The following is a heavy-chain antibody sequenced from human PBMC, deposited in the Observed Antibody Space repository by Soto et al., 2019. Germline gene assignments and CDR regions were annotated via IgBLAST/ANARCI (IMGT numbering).Heavy chain of an antibody. V-gene: IGHV4-59*01. D-gene: IGHD2-15*01. CDR3: ARVYCSGGSCYSNNWFDP. CDR2: IYYIGST. CDR1: GGSIRSYD. Sequence: PSAPQSFTCTVSGGSIRSYDGSWIRQHPGKGLEWIGYIYYIGSTNYNPSLKSRVTISVDTSKNQFSLKLSSVTAADTAVYYCARVYCSGGSCYSNNWFDPWGQGTLVTGSS. J-gene: IGHJ5*02.